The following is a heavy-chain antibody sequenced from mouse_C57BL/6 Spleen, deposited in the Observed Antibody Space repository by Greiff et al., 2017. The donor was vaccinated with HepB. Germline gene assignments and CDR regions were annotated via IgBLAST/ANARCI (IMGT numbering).Heavy chain of an antibody. Sequence: QVQLQQSGPELVKPGASVKISCKASGYAFSSSWMNWVKQRPGKGLEWIGRIYPGDGDTNYNGKFKGKATLTADNSSSTAYMQLSSLTSEDSAVYFCARPSSYYFDYWGQGTTLTVSS. CDR2: IYPGDGDT. CDR3: ARPSSYYFDY. J-gene: IGHJ2*01. V-gene: IGHV1-82*01. CDR1: GYAFSSSW. D-gene: IGHD1-1*01.